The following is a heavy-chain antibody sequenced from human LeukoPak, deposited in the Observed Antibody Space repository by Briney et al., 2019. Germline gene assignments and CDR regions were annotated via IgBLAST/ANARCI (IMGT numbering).Heavy chain of an antibody. D-gene: IGHD2-2*01. CDR1: GGTFSSYA. Sequence: SVKVSCKASGGTFSSYAISWVRQAPGQGLEWMGGIIPIFGTANYAQTFQGRVTITADKSTRTAYMELSSLRSEDTAVYYCARKCSSTSCSYFDYWGQGTLVTVSS. CDR2: IIPIFGTA. V-gene: IGHV1-69*06. CDR3: ARKCSSTSCSYFDY. J-gene: IGHJ4*02.